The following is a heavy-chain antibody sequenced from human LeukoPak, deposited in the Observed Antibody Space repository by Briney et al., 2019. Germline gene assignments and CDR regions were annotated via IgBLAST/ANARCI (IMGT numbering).Heavy chain of an antibody. CDR2: ISGSGGST. J-gene: IGHJ4*02. CDR1: GFTFSTYA. Sequence: GGSLRLSCAASGFTFSTYAMSWVRQAPWKGVEWVSAISGSGGSTYYADSVKGRFTISRDNSKNTLYLQMNSLRAEDTAVYYCAKDDHGGSGWRDYFDYWGQGTLVTVSS. D-gene: IGHD6-19*01. V-gene: IGHV3-23*01. CDR3: AKDDHGGSGWRDYFDY.